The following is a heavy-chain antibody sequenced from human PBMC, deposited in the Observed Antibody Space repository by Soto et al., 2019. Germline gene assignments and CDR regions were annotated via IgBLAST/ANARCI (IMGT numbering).Heavy chain of an antibody. CDR2: ISYDGSKT. Sequence: GGSLRLSCAASGFTFSNYGMHWVRQAPGKGLEWLAVISYDGSKTYYADSVKGRFTISRDNSENTLYLQVNSLRPEDTAVYYCSKDLGAWFGAEDVWGQGTMVTVSS. D-gene: IGHD3-10*01. J-gene: IGHJ6*02. V-gene: IGHV3-30*18. CDR1: GFTFSNYG. CDR3: SKDLGAWFGAEDV.